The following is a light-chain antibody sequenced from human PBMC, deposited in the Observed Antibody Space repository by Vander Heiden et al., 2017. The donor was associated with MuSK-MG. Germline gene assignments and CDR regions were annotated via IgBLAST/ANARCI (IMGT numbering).Light chain of an antibody. J-gene: IGLJ2*01. CDR1: ALPKQY. CDR2: KDS. Sequence: SYELTQPPPVPVSPGQTARITCSGDALPKQYAYWYQQKPGQAPVLVIYKDSERPSGIPERFSGSSSGTTVTLTISGVQAEDEADYYCQSADSSGTPVVFGGGTKLTVL. CDR3: QSADSSGTPVV. V-gene: IGLV3-25*03.